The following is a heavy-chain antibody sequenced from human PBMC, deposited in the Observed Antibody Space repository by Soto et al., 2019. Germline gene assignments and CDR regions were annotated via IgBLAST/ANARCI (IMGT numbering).Heavy chain of an antibody. CDR2: IYWDDDK. J-gene: IGHJ4*02. CDR3: AHSLIPNWGSRGAFDY. V-gene: IGHV2-5*02. Sequence: QITLKESGPTLVKPTQTLTLTCTFSGFSLSTSGVGVGWIRQPTGKALEWLALIYWDDDKRYSPSLKSRLTITKDTSKNQVVVTMTNMDPVDTATYYCAHSLIPNWGSRGAFDYWGQGTLVTVSS. D-gene: IGHD7-27*01. CDR1: GFSLSTSGVG.